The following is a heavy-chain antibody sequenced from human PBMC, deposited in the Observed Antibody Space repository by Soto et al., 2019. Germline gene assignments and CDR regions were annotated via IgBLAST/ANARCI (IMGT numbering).Heavy chain of an antibody. CDR3: ARLRIAAAGPDY. CDR1: GGSISSSSYY. CDR2: IYYSGST. Sequence: PSETLSLTCTVSGGSISSSSYYWGWIRQPPGKGLEWIGSIYYSGSTYYNPSLKSRVTISVDTSKNQFSLKLSSVTAADTAVYYCARLRIAAAGPDYWGQGTLVTVSS. D-gene: IGHD6-13*01. V-gene: IGHV4-39*01. J-gene: IGHJ4*02.